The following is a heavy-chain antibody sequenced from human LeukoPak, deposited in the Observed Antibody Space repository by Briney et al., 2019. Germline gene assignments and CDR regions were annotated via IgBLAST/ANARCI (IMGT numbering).Heavy chain of an antibody. V-gene: IGHV4-34*01. CDR1: GGSFSGYY. D-gene: IGHD6-13*01. CDR2: INHSGST. J-gene: IGHJ4*02. Sequence: SETLSLTCAVYGGSFSGYYWSWIRQPPGKGLEWIGEINHSGSTNYNPSLKSRVTISVDTSKNQFSLKLSSVTAADTAVYYCARGRRDSSSWYGFDYWGQGTLVTVSS. CDR3: ARGRRDSSSWYGFDY.